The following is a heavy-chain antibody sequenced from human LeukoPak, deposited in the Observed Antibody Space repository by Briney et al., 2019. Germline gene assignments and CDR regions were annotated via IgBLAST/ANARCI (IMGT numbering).Heavy chain of an antibody. CDR2: ISSSSSYI. CDR1: GFTFSSYS. CDR3: ARECTGSTSCCPY. J-gene: IGHJ4*02. D-gene: IGHD2-2*01. Sequence: GGSLRLSCAASGFTFSSYSMNWVRQAPGKGLEWVSSISSSSSYIYYADSVKGRFTISRDNAKNSLYLQMNSLRAEDTAVYYCARECTGSTSCCPYWGQGTLVTVSS. V-gene: IGHV3-21*01.